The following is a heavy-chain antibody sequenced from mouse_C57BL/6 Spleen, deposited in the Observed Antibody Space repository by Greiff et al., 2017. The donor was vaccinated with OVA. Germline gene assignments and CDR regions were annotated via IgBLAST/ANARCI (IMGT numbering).Heavy chain of an antibody. V-gene: IGHV1-19*01. Sequence: EVQLQQSGPVLVKPGASVKMSCKASGYTFTDYYMNWVKQSHGKSLEWIGVINPYNGGTSYNQKFKGKATLTVDKSSSTAYMELNSLTSEDSAVYYCARGRLGQAWFAYWGQGTLVTVSA. CDR3: ARGRLGQAWFAY. CDR1: GYTFTDYY. CDR2: INPYNGGT. J-gene: IGHJ3*01. D-gene: IGHD4-1*01.